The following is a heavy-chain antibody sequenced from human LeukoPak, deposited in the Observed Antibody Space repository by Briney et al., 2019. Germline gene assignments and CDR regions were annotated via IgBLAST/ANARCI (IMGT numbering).Heavy chain of an antibody. D-gene: IGHD6-13*01. Sequence: RPSETLSLXRAVYGGSFCGYYWSWIRQPPGKGLEWIGEINHSGSTNYNPSLKSRVTISVDTSKNQFSLKLSSVTAADTAVYYCARGRPLYSSSWTSDYWGQGTLVTVSS. CDR3: ARGRPLYSSSWTSDY. J-gene: IGHJ4*02. V-gene: IGHV4-34*01. CDR2: INHSGST. CDR1: GGSFCGYY.